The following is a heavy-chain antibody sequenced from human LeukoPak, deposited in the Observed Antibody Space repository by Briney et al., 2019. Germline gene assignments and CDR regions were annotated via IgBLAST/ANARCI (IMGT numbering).Heavy chain of an antibody. CDR3: AKDRSDYYFWSDWGYFDY. D-gene: IGHD3-3*01. CDR2: IRYDGSNK. CDR1: GFTFSSYG. J-gene: IGHJ4*02. Sequence: GGSLRLSCAASGFTFSSYGMHWVRQAPGKGLEWVAFIRYDGSNKYYADSVKGRFTISRDNSKNTLYLQMNSLRAEDTAVYYCAKDRSDYYFWSDWGYFDYRGQGTLVTVSS. V-gene: IGHV3-30*02.